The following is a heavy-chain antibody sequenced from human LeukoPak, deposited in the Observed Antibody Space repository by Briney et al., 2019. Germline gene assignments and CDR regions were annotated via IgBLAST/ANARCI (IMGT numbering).Heavy chain of an antibody. D-gene: IGHD4-11*01. J-gene: IGHJ4*02. CDR3: ARWGNDYSQFDS. CDR1: GFTFSSYA. V-gene: IGHV3-30-3*01. Sequence: GGSLRLSCAASGFTFSSYAMNWVRQAPGKGLEWVALISYDGSNKNYADSVKGRFTISRDNSKNTLFLQMNSLRTEDTAVYFCARWGNDYSQFDSWGQGTLVTVS. CDR2: ISYDGSNK.